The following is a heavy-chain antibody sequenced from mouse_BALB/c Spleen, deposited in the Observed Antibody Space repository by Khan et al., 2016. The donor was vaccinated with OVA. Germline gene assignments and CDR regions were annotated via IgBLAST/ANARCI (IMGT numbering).Heavy chain of an antibody. CDR3: ARGRYDDWYFDV. V-gene: IGHV5-6-5*01. Sequence: EVELVESGGGLVKPGGSLKLSCAASGFTFSNYAMSWVRQTPEKRLEWVASISSGDSTYYPDSVKGRFTISRGNARNILYLQMSSMRSEDTAMYYCARGRYDDWYFDVWGAGTTVTVSS. J-gene: IGHJ1*01. D-gene: IGHD1-1*01. CDR2: ISSGDST. CDR1: GFTFSNYA.